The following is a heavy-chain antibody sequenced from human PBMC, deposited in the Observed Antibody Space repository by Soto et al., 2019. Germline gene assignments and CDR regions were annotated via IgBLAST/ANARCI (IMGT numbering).Heavy chain of an antibody. CDR1: GFPFSTYG. Sequence: PGGSLRLSCAASGFPFSTYGMHWVRQAPGKGLEWVAVISYDGSDKYYADSVKGRFTISRDNSKNTVYLQMNSLRADDTAVYFCAKDGNGYSSGWY. CDR2: ISYDGSDK. D-gene: IGHD6-19*01. V-gene: IGHV3-30*18. CDR3: AKDGNGYSSGWY. J-gene: IGHJ2*01.